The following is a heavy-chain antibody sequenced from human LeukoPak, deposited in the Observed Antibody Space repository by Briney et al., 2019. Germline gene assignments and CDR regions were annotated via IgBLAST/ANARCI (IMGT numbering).Heavy chain of an antibody. D-gene: IGHD4-17*01. CDR3: ARTWPRGDYTLGYFDY. CDR1: GGSISSYY. V-gene: IGHV4-4*07. Sequence: SETLSLTCTVSGGSISSYYWSWIRQPAGKGLEWIGRIYTSGSTNYNPALKSRVTMSVDTSKNQFSLKLSSVTAPDTAVYYCARTWPRGDYTLGYFDYWGQGTLVTVSS. J-gene: IGHJ4*02. CDR2: IYTSGST.